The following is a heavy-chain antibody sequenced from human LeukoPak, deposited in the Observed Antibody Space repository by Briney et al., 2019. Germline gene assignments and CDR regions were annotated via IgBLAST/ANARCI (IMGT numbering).Heavy chain of an antibody. V-gene: IGHV3-30*02. CDR3: AKISIHDSSPYIDS. J-gene: IGHJ4*02. CDR2: IRYDGSDK. D-gene: IGHD3-22*01. CDR1: GFTFSSYG. Sequence: GGSLRLSCAASGFTFSSYGMHWVRQAPGKGLEWVAYIRYDGSDKYCADSVKGRFTIPRDNSKNTLYLQMSSLRAEDTAVYYCAKISIHDSSPYIDSWGQGTLVTVSS.